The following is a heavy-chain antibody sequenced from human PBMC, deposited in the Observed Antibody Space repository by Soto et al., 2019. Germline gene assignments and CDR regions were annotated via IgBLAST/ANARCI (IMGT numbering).Heavy chain of an antibody. Sequence: EVQLLESGGGVVQPGGSLRLSCEASGFNFKKFAMGWVRQAPGEGLEWVSGISCCGGSTFYADSVKGRFSLARDDSKNTLSLQLNSLRAEDTAVYYCARSSATVNGWWGYGLDVWGQGTTVTVSS. J-gene: IGHJ6*02. CDR1: GFNFKKFA. CDR2: ISCCGGST. V-gene: IGHV3-23*01. CDR3: ARSSATVNGWWGYGLDV. D-gene: IGHD1-1*01.